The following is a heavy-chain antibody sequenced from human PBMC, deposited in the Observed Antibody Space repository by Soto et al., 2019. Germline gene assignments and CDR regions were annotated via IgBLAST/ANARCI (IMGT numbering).Heavy chain of an antibody. CDR1: GGTFSTST. CDR3: ARDLTIGSTYSGYDAIDS. Sequence: SVKVSCKASGGTFSTSTFTWVRQAPGQGLEWMGRTIPILNVADYAQDFQGRVTITADKSTSTAYMELTSLTSKDTAVYYCARDLTIGSTYSGYDAIDSWGQGTLVTVSS. V-gene: IGHV1-69*04. J-gene: IGHJ4*02. CDR2: TIPILNVA. D-gene: IGHD5-12*01.